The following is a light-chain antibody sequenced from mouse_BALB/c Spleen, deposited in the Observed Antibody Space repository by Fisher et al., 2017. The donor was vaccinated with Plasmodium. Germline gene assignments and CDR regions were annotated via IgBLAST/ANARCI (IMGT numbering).Light chain of an antibody. V-gene: IGKV1-135*01. J-gene: IGKJ4*01. CDR2: LES. CDR3: WQGSLFPFT. Sequence: DIVLTQSPLTLSVTIGQPASISCKSSQSLLDSDGKTFLNWLLQRPGQSPKRLISLESKLDSGVPDRFTGSGSGTDFTLKISRVEAEDLGVYYCWQGSLFPFTFGSGTKLEIK. CDR1: QSLLDSDGKTF.